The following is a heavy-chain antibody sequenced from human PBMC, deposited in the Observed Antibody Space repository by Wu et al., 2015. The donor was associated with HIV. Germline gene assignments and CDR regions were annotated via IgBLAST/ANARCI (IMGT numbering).Heavy chain of an antibody. D-gene: IGHD5-24*01. CDR2: INPKNGVT. J-gene: IGHJ4*02. V-gene: IGHV1-2*04. CDR1: RYTFTDHY. CDR3: SSEHGH. Sequence: QVQLVQSGAEVKKPGASVKVSCKASRYTFTDHYIHWVRQAPGQGLEWMGWINPKNGVTRYTQKFQGWVTLTRDTSISTAYMEVNALGSDDTAVFYXSSEHGHWGQGTLVTVSS.